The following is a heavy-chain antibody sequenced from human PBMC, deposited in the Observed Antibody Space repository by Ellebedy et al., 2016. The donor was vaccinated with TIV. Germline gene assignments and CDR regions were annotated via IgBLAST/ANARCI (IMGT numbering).Heavy chain of an antibody. CDR3: ARGGAGFDSMNRELSFDS. Sequence: GESLKISXAASGFTFSNHRMHWVRQAPGKGLEWVSAISGSGSGGSTYYADSVKGRFTISRDDAENSLYLQMNSLRDEDTAVYYCARGGAGFDSMNRELSFDSWGQGTLVTVSS. CDR1: GFTFSNHR. V-gene: IGHV3-48*02. CDR2: ISGSGSGGST. D-gene: IGHD1-26*01. J-gene: IGHJ4*02.